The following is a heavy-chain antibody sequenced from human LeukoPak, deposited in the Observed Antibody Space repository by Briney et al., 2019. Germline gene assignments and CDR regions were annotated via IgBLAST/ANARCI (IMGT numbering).Heavy chain of an antibody. CDR1: GYTFTRYG. V-gene: IGHV1-18*01. D-gene: IGHD3-22*01. J-gene: IGHJ4*02. Sequence: GASVKVSCKASGYTFTRYGLSWVRQAPGQGLEWVGWISAYNGNTNYAQKLQGRVTMTTDTSTSTAYMELRSLRSDDTAVYYCARLYYYDSSGYYDYWGQGTLVTVSS. CDR2: ISAYNGNT. CDR3: ARLYYYDSSGYYDY.